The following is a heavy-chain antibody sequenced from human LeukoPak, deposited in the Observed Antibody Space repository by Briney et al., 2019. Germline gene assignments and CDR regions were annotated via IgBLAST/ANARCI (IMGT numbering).Heavy chain of an antibody. CDR2: IQNDASTE. CDR1: GFTFSTYA. CDR3: ARELSQIVWGGLDY. J-gene: IGHJ4*02. V-gene: IGHV3-33*05. Sequence: GGSLRLSCTVSGFTFSTYAMHWVRQAPGKGLEWVAVIQNDASTENFADSVKGRFTISRDNSKNTVFLQMNSLRVEDTAVYYCARELSQIVWGGLDYGGQGTLVSVSS. D-gene: IGHD2-21*01.